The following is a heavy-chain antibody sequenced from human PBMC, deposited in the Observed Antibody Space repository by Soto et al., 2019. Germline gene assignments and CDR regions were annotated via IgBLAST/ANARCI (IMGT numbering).Heavy chain of an antibody. D-gene: IGHD3-16*01. CDR3: ATQTISYAWGV. CDR1: GAPITTAMW. V-gene: IGHV4-4*02. CDR2: LSRGDER. J-gene: IGHJ6*02. Sequence: QVQLQESGPGLLKPSETLTLTCSVSGAPITTAMWWAGIRLPPGKGLEWIGELSRGDERSPNPSLAGLFTMSLDKSNNHFSLKLTSVTAADTAIYYCATQTISYAWGVWGRGTSVTVSS.